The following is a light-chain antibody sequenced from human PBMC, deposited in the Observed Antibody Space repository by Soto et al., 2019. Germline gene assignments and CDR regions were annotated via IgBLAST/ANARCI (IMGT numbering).Light chain of an antibody. V-gene: IGLV1-44*01. CDR3: AVWDDGLDAWM. CDR1: RSNIGGNS. CDR2: GSN. Sequence: QSVLTQSPSASGTPGQRVTMSCSGSRSNIGGNSVSWYQQLPGTVPKLFIYGSNERPLRVPDRFSGSKSGTSASLAISRLQSEDEAHYYCAVWDDGLDAWMFGGGTKLTVL. J-gene: IGLJ3*02.